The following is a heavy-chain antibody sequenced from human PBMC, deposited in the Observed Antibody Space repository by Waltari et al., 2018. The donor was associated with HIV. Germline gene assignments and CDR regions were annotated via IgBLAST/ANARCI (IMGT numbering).Heavy chain of an antibody. J-gene: IGHJ6*02. CDR3: ARGSSGSSSSEYYYYYGMDV. CDR1: SSYA. D-gene: IGHD6-6*01. V-gene: IGHV1-69*01. CDR2: IIPIFGTA. Sequence: SSYAISWVRQAPGQGLEWMGGIIPIFGTANYAQKFQGRVTITADESTSTAYMELSSLRSEDTAVYYCARGSSGSSSSEYYYYYGMDVWGQGTTVTVSS.